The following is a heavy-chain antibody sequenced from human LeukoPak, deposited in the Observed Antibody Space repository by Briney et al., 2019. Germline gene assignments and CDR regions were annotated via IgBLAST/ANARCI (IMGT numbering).Heavy chain of an antibody. J-gene: IGHJ4*02. CDR2: IVVGSGNT. V-gene: IGHV1-58*01. D-gene: IGHD3-22*01. CDR1: GFTFTSSA. CDR3: AADQISSGYVGDLDY. Sequence: SVKVSCKASGFTFTSSAVQWVRQARGQRLEWIGWIVVGSGNTNYAQKFQERVTITRDMSTSTAYMELSSLRSEDTAVYYCAADQISSGYVGDLDYWGQGTLVTVSS.